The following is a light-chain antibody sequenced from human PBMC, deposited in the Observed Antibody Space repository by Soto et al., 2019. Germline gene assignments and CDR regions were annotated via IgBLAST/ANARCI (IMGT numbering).Light chain of an antibody. CDR3: MQALQPPWYT. CDR2: LGS. CDR1: QSLLHSNGYNY. Sequence: DIVMTQSPLSLPVTPGEPASISCRSSQSLLHSNGYNYSDWYLQKPGQSPQLLIYLGSNRASGVPDRFTGSGSGTYFTLKISRVEAEDVGVYYCMQALQPPWYTFGQGTKLEIK. V-gene: IGKV2-28*01. J-gene: IGKJ2*01.